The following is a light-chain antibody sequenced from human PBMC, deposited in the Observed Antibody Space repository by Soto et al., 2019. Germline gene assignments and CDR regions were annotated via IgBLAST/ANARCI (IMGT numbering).Light chain of an antibody. CDR1: QRVRTN. V-gene: IGKV3-11*01. CDR2: DAS. CDR3: QQRSNWPPIT. J-gene: IGKJ5*01. Sequence: EIVLTQSPGTLSLSPGERATLSCRASQRVRTNLAWYQQKPGQAPRLLIYDASNRATGIPARFSGSGSGTDFTLTISSLELEDFAVYYCQQRSNWPPITFGQGTRLEIK.